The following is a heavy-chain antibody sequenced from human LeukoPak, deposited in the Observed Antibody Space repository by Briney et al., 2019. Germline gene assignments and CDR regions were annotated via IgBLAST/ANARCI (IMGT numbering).Heavy chain of an antibody. J-gene: IGHJ4*02. CDR1: GFTFSSYE. CDR2: ISSGGTTI. D-gene: IGHD4-23*01. CDR3: ARSYGGSGDF. Sequence: GGSLRLSCAASGFTFSSYEMTWVRQAPGKGLEWVSSISSGGTTIYYADAVKGRFAISRDNAKNSLYLQMNSLRAADTAVYYCARSYGGSGDFWGRGTPVTVSS. V-gene: IGHV3-48*03.